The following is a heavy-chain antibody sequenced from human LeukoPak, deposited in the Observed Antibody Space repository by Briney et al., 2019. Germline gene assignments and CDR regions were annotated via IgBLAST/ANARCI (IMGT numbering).Heavy chain of an antibody. J-gene: IGHJ4*02. Sequence: GGSLRLSCAASGFTFSSYAMHWVRQAPGKGLEWVEVISYDGSNKYYADSLKGRFTISRDNSKNTLYLQMNSLRAEDTAVYYCARDRGYSGYDGCDYWGQGTLVTVSS. V-gene: IGHV3-30*04. CDR2: ISYDGSNK. CDR3: ARDRGYSGYDGCDY. CDR1: GFTFSSYA. D-gene: IGHD5-12*01.